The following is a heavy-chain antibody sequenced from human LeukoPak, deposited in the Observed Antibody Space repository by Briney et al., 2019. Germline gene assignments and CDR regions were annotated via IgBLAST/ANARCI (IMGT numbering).Heavy chain of an antibody. CDR3: ARRTYSSGWYVY. J-gene: IGHJ4*02. Sequence: ASVKVSCKASGYTFTGYYMHWVRQALGQGLEWMGWINPNSGGTNYAQKFQGRVTMTRDTSISTAYMELSRLRSDDTAVYYCARRTYSSGWYVYWGQGTLVTVSS. CDR2: INPNSGGT. V-gene: IGHV1-2*02. D-gene: IGHD6-19*01. CDR1: GYTFTGYY.